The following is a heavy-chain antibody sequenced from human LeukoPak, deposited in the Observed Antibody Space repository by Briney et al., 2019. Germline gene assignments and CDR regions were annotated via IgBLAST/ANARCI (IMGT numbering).Heavy chain of an antibody. CDR3: AREELYYDSRSFDY. J-gene: IGHJ4*02. V-gene: IGHV3-74*01. CDR2: INSDGSST. D-gene: IGHD3-22*01. Sequence: GGSLRLSCAASGFTFSSYWMSWVRQAPGKGLVWVSRINSDGSSTSYADSVKGRFTISRDNAKNTLYLQMNSLRAEDTAVYYCAREELYYDSRSFDYWGQETLVTVSS. CDR1: GFTFSSYW.